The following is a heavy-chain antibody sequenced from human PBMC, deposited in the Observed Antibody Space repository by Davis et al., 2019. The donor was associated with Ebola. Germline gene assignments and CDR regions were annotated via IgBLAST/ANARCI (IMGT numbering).Heavy chain of an antibody. V-gene: IGHV1-8*01. CDR2: MNPNSGNT. J-gene: IGHJ4*02. CDR3: ARNSSGVVGANDFDY. CDR1: GYTFTSTD. D-gene: IGHD1-26*01. Sequence: ASVMVSCKASGYTFTSTDINWLRQATGQGLEWVGWMNPNSGNTCDAQKFQGRVTMTRNTSINTAYMELSSLRSEDTAVYFCARNSSGVVGANDFDYWGQGSLVTVSS.